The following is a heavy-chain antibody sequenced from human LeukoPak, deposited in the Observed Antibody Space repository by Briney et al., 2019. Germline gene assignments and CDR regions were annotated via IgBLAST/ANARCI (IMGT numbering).Heavy chain of an antibody. Sequence: GASVKVSCKASGYTFVNYDINWVRQVTGQGLEWVGWVNPRSGATASSQKFQLRVSITSDASINTAYMELSSLRSEDTALYYCTRGLIALSWGQGTLITVSS. CDR1: GYTFVNYD. J-gene: IGHJ4*02. V-gene: IGHV1-8*03. D-gene: IGHD2-21*01. CDR3: TRGLIALS. CDR2: VNPRSGAT.